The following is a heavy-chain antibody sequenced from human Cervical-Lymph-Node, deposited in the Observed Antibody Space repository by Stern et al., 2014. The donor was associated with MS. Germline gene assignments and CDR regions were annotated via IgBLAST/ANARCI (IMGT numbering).Heavy chain of an antibody. CDR2: IDWNDEK. V-gene: IGHV2-70*04. D-gene: IGHD2-15*01. Sequence: ITLKESGPALVKPTQTLTLTCTFSGFRQPPGKALEWLARIDWNDEKFYNTSLKTRLTISRDTSHSQVFLTMTNMDPVDTATYYCARIQWSIIDYWGQGILVTVSS. J-gene: IGHJ4*02. CDR1: GF. CDR3: ARIQWSIIDY.